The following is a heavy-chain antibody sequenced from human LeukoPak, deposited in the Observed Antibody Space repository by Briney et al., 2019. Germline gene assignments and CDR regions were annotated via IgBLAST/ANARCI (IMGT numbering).Heavy chain of an antibody. D-gene: IGHD2-2*01. CDR2: IIPILGTA. CDR3: AREGSPIVVVSAAMGGGWFDP. V-gene: IGHV1-69*01. Sequence: EAAVKVSCKASGGTFSSYAISWVRPAPGQGLEWMGGIIPILGTANYAQKFQGRVTITADESTSTVYMELSSLRSEDTAVYYCAREGSPIVVVSAAMGGGWFDPWGQGTLVTVSS. J-gene: IGHJ5*02. CDR1: GGTFSSYA.